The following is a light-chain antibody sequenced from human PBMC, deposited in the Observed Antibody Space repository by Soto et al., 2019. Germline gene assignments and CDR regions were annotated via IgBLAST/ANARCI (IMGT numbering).Light chain of an antibody. CDR2: AAS. CDR3: QQANSFPFT. J-gene: IGKJ2*01. CDR1: QAISTW. V-gene: IGKV1-12*01. Sequence: DIQMIQSPSSVSASVGDRVSITCRASQAISTWLAWFQQKPGKAPKLLIYAASSLHTGVPSRFGGSGSGTDFTLTISSLRPEDFATYYCQQANSFPFTFGQGTRLEI.